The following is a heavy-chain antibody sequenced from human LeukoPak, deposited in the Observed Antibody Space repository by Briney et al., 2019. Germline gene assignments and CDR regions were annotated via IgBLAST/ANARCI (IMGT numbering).Heavy chain of an antibody. J-gene: IGHJ6*03. Sequence: SETLSLTCTVSGGSISGSKYYWGWIRQPPGKGLEWIGSIYYSGNRYYNPSLKSRVTISIDTSRSQFSLQLTSVTAADAGVYYCARQRCSGGSRYRVDQLYYMDVWGKGTTVTVSS. D-gene: IGHD2-15*01. V-gene: IGHV4-39*07. CDR1: GGSISGSKYY. CDR3: ARQRCSGGSRYRVDQLYYMDV. CDR2: IYYSGNR.